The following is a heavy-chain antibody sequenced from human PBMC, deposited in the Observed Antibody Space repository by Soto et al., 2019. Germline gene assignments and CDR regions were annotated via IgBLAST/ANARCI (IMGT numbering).Heavy chain of an antibody. J-gene: IGHJ6*02. CDR3: TRDLAAAGNNGMYA. Sequence: GGSLRLSCTASGFTFGDYAMSWFRQAPGKGLEWVGFIRSKAYGGTTEYAASVKGRFTISRDDSKSIAYLQMNSLKTEDTAVYYCTRDLAAAGNNGMYALGQGTAVTVSS. V-gene: IGHV3-49*03. CDR2: IRSKAYGGTT. D-gene: IGHD6-13*01. CDR1: GFTFGDYA.